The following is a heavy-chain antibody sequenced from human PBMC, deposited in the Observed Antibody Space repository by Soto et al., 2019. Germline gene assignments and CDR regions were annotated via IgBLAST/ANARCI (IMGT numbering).Heavy chain of an antibody. Sequence: QLQLQESGPGLVKPSETLSLTCTVSGGSISSSSYYWGWIRQPPGKGLEWIGSIYYSGSTYYNPSLKRRFTISVEQSKNKFSVKLSSVTAADTAGYYWSRHGVYSSSFDYWGQGNLVTVSS. V-gene: IGHV4-39*01. D-gene: IGHD6-13*01. CDR2: IYYSGST. CDR1: GGSISSSSYY. J-gene: IGHJ4*02. CDR3: SRHGVYSSSFDY.